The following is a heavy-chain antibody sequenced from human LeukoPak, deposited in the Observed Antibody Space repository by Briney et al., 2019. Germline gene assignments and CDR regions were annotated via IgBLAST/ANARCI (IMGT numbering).Heavy chain of an antibody. CDR1: GFTFSSYE. J-gene: IGHJ5*02. Sequence: TGGSLRLSRAASGFTFSSYEMNWVRQAPGTGLEWVSYISSSGSTIYYADSVKGRFTTSRDNAKNSLYLQMNSLRAEDTAVYYCARSYYDSSGYYNWFDPWGQGTLVTVSS. D-gene: IGHD3-22*01. CDR2: ISSSGSTI. CDR3: ARSYYDSSGYYNWFDP. V-gene: IGHV3-48*03.